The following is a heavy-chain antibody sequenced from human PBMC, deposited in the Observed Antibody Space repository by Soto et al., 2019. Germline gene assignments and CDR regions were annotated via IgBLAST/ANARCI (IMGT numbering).Heavy chain of an antibody. CDR2: INQDGGGT. CDR3: ARYFRGSGRYFFDY. J-gene: IGHJ4*02. V-gene: IGHV3-7*03. CDR1: GFTFINSF. D-gene: IGHD6-19*01. Sequence: GGSLRLSCVASGFTFINSFMGWVRQAPGKGLEWVANINQDGGGTYYVDSVEGRFTISRDNAKDSLYLQMNSLRGEDTPFYYCARYFRGSGRYFFDYWGQGTLVTVSS.